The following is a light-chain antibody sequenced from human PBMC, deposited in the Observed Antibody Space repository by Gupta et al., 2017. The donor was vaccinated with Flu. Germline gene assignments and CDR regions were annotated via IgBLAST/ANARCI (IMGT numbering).Light chain of an antibody. J-gene: IGLJ2*01. CDR1: RNNLGENF. CDR3: AAWDNRRSVL. Sequence: GSRNNLGENFIYYYQHVPRTPPQLLIYRNSPRPAGVHDRFSASQSDTSASLAISGLRSEDAADYYCAAWDNRRSVLFGGGTKLTVL. CDR2: RNS. V-gene: IGLV1-47*01.